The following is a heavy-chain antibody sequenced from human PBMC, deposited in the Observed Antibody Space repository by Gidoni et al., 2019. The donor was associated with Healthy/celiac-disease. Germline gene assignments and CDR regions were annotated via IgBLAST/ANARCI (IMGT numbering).Heavy chain of an antibody. Sequence: EVQLVEAGGGLIQPGGSLRLSCAASGFTVSSNYMSWVRQAPGKGLEWGSVIYSGGSTYDADSVKGRFTSSRDNSKNTLYLQMNSLRAEDTAVYYCASRGYYGWGFDYWGQGTLVTVSS. CDR1: GFTVSSNY. D-gene: IGHD3-16*01. CDR3: ASRGYYGWGFDY. V-gene: IGHV3-53*01. J-gene: IGHJ4*02. CDR2: IYSGGST.